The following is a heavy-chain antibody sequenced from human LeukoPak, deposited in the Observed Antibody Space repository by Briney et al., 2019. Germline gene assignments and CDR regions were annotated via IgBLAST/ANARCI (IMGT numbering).Heavy chain of an antibody. V-gene: IGHV1-18*01. J-gene: IGHJ4*02. CDR2: ISTYNGNT. CDR1: GYTFINYG. D-gene: IGHD6-13*01. CDR3: ARDPGYSSSWRFDY. Sequence: GASVKVSCKASGYTFINYGFTWVRQAPGQGLEWMGWISTYNGNTNYAQKFQGRVTMATDTSTRTAYMELRSLRSDDTAVYYCARDPGYSSSWRFDYWGQGTLVTVSS.